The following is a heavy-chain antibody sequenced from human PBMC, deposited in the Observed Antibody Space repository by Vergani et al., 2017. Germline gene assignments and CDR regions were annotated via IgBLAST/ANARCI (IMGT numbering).Heavy chain of an antibody. V-gene: IGHV3-9*01. Sequence: EVQLVESGGGLVQPGRSLRLSCAASGFTFDDYAMHWVRQAPGKGLEWVSGISWNSGSIGYADSVKGRFTISRDNAKNSLYLQMNSLRAEDTALYYCAKATGSSTGSYGMDGWGQGTTVTVSS. CDR2: ISWNSGSI. D-gene: IGHD1-26*01. CDR1: GFTFDDYA. J-gene: IGHJ6*02. CDR3: AKATGSSTGSYGMDG.